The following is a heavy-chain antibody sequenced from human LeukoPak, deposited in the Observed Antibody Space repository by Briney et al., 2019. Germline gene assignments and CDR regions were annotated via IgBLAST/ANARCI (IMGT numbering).Heavy chain of an antibody. Sequence: ASVSVSCKASGDTFTGYYMHSVPQAPGQRLEWMGWINPNSGGTNYAQKFQGRVTMTRDTSISTAYMELSRLTSDDTAVYYCARRMDSSGWGDYWGQGTLVTVSS. CDR3: ARRMDSSGWGDY. V-gene: IGHV1-2*02. D-gene: IGHD6-19*01. CDR1: GDTFTGYY. J-gene: IGHJ4*02. CDR2: INPNSGGT.